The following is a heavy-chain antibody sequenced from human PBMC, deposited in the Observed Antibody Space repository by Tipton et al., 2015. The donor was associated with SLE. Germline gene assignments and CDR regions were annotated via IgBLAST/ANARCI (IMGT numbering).Heavy chain of an antibody. D-gene: IGHD6-13*01. J-gene: IGHJ4*02. V-gene: IGHV4-4*02. CDR1: GGSISSSNW. CDR2: IYHSGST. Sequence: TLSLTCAVSGGSISSSNWWSWVRQPPGKGLEWIGEIYHSGSTNYNPSLKSRATISVDKSKNQFSLKLSSVTAADTAVYYCARAEQQREPFGYWGQGTLVTVSS. CDR3: ARAEQQREPFGY.